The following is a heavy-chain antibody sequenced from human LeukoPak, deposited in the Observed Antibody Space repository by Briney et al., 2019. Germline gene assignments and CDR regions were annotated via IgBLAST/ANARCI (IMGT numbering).Heavy chain of an antibody. Sequence: PSETLSLTCTVSGGSISSYYWSWIRQPPGKGLEWIGYIYYSGSTNYNPSLKSRVTISVDTSKNQFSLKLKSVTAADTAVYYCARGGYYGSGNNFRFDPWGRGTLVTVSS. J-gene: IGHJ5*02. V-gene: IGHV4-59*01. CDR3: ARGGYYGSGNNFRFDP. CDR2: IYYSGST. D-gene: IGHD3-10*01. CDR1: GGSISSYY.